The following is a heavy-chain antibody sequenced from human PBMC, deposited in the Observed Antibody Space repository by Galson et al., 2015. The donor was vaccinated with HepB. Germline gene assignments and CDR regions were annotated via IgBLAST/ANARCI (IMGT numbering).Heavy chain of an antibody. CDR3: AKDGLYYGSGTHSNAMDV. CDR2: ISYDGSNR. V-gene: IGHV3-30*18. Sequence: SLRLSCAASGFRFNTYGIHWVRQAPGRGLQWVAFISYDGSNRYYGDSVKGRFTISRDNAKTPLYLQMNGLRGEDTAVYYCAKDGLYYGSGTHSNAMDVWGQGTTVIVSS. J-gene: IGHJ6*02. CDR1: GFRFNTYG. D-gene: IGHD3-10*01.